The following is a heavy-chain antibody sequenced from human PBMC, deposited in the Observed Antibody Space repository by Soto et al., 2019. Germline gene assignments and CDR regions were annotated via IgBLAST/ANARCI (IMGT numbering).Heavy chain of an antibody. CDR1: GYTFSSYP. V-gene: IGHV1-3*05. CDR3: ARDRGGYCSGGSCSEAWFDP. CDR2: INSGNGYT. J-gene: IGHJ5*02. Sequence: QVQLAQSGAEEKRPGASVKISCKASGYTFSSYPIHWVRQAPGHRLEWMGWINSGNGYTKYSQKFQARVSITRDTSASTAYMQLSSLRSEDTAVYYCARDRGGYCSGGSCSEAWFDPWGQGTLVTVSS. D-gene: IGHD2-15*01.